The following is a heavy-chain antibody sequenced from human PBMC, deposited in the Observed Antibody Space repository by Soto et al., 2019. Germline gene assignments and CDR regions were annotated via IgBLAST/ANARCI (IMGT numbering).Heavy chain of an antibody. D-gene: IGHD3-9*01. J-gene: IGHJ6*02. CDR3: AAWVYDILTGYYPYYYYGMDV. CDR2: IVVGSGNT. Sequence: ASVKVSCKASGFTFTSSAVQWVRQARGQRLEWIGWIVVGSGNTNYAQKFQERVTITRDMSTSTAYMELSSLRSEDTAVYYCAAWVYDILTGYYPYYYYGMDVWGQGTTVTVS. V-gene: IGHV1-58*01. CDR1: GFTFTSSA.